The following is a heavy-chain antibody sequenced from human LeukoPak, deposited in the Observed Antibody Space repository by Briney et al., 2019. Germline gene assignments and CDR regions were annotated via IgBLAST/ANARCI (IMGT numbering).Heavy chain of an antibody. J-gene: IGHJ2*01. CDR3: ARDAYCSSTSCKEYFDL. Sequence: GGSLRLSCAASGFTFSSYVMHWVRQAPGKGLEWVAFIRYDGSNKYYADSVKGRFTISRDNSKNTLYLQMNSLRAEDTAVYYCARDAYCSSTSCKEYFDLWGRGTLVTVSS. D-gene: IGHD2-2*01. V-gene: IGHV3-30*02. CDR2: IRYDGSNK. CDR1: GFTFSSYV.